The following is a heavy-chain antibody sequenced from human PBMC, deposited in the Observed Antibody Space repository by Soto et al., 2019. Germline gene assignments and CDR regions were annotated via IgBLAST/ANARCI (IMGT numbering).Heavy chain of an antibody. V-gene: IGHV4-34*01. CDR2: INHSGST. CDR3: ARLAGDSSGWEDALDI. Sequence: SETLSLTCAFYGGSFSGYYWSWIRQPPGKGLEWIGEINHSGSTNYNPSLKSRVTISVDTSKNQFSLKLSSVTAADTAVYYCARLAGDSSGWEDALDIWGQGTMVTVSS. J-gene: IGHJ3*02. D-gene: IGHD6-19*01. CDR1: GGSFSGYY.